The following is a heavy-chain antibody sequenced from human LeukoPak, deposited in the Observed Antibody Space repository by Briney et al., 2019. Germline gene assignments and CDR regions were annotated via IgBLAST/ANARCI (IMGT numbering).Heavy chain of an antibody. CDR1: GYSISSGYY. J-gene: IGHJ4*02. Sequence: SETLSLTCTVSGYSISSGYYWGWIRQPPGKGLEWIGSIYHSGSTYYNPSLKSRVTISVDTSKNQFSLKLSSVTAADTAVYYCARSRGYSVTADYWGQGTLVTVSS. V-gene: IGHV4-38-2*02. CDR2: IYHSGST. CDR3: ARSRGYSVTADY. D-gene: IGHD5-18*01.